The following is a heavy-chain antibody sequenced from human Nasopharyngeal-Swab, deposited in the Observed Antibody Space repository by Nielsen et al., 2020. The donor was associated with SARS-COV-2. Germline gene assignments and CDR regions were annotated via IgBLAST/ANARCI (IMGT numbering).Heavy chain of an antibody. D-gene: IGHD3-3*01. Sequence: SETLSLTCTVSGSSISSYYWSWIRQPPGKGLEWIGYIYYSGSTNYNPSLKSRVTISVDTSKNQFSLKLSSVTAADTAVYYCARGTTIFGVVITPFDYWGQGTLVTVSS. CDR3: ARGTTIFGVVITPFDY. J-gene: IGHJ4*02. V-gene: IGHV4-59*13. CDR1: GSSISSYY. CDR2: IYYSGST.